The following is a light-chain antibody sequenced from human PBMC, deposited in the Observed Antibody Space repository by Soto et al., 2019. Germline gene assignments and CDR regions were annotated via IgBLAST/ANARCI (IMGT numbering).Light chain of an antibody. Sequence: DIQKTMSPSTRYASVRDRDTITCLASQSVSSWLAWYQQKPGKAPKLLIYKASSLQSGVSSRFRGSGSGTEFTLTIRSLQPDDFATYYCQQYKTYWTFGPGTEVDIK. CDR3: QQYKTYWT. V-gene: IGKV1-5*03. CDR1: QSVSSW. CDR2: KAS. J-gene: IGKJ1*01.